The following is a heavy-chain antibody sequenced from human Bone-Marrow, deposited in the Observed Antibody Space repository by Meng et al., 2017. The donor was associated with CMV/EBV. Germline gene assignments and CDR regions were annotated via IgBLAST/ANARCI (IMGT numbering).Heavy chain of an antibody. V-gene: IGHV4-61*01. CDR1: GGSVSSGSYY. CDR3: ASEYYCSSTSCSGAFVI. J-gene: IGHJ3*02. Sequence: ETLSLTCTVSGGSVSSGSYYWSWIRQPPGKGLEWIGYIYYSGSTNYNPSLKSRVTISVDTSKNQFSLKLSSVTAADTAVYYCASEYYCSSTSCSGAFVIWGQGTRVTVSS. CDR2: IYYSGST. D-gene: IGHD2-2*01.